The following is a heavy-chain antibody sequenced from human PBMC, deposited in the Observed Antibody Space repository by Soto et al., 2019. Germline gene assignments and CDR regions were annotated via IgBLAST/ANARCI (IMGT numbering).Heavy chain of an antibody. Sequence: SETLSLTCTVSGGSISSYYWSWIRQPPGKGLEWIGYIYYSGSTNYNPSLKSRVTISVDTSKNQFSLKLSSVTAAYTAVYYFATYYDFWSGFGHYGMDVWGQGTTVTVSS. V-gene: IGHV4-59*08. CDR2: IYYSGST. CDR3: ATYYDFWSGFGHYGMDV. D-gene: IGHD3-3*01. J-gene: IGHJ6*02. CDR1: GGSISSYY.